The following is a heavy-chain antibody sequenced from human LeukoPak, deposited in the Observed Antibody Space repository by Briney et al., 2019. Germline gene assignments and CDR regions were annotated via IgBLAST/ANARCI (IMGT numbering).Heavy chain of an antibody. D-gene: IGHD6-19*01. CDR1: GFTFSTYA. V-gene: IGHV3-23*01. J-gene: IGHJ4*02. CDR3: AKSHSSGWSLPCDY. Sequence: GGSLTLSCAASGFTFSTYAMSWVRQAPGKGLEWVSAISGSGCSTYYADSVKGRFTISRDNSKNTLYLQMNNLRVEDTAVYYCAKSHSSGWSLPCDYWGQGTLVTVSS. CDR2: ISGSGCST.